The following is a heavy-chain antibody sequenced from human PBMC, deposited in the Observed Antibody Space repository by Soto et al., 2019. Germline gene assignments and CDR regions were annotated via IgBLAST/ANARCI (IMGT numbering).Heavy chain of an antibody. CDR3: AKASEPVAGPSDY. Sequence: EVQLLESGGGLVQPGGSLRLSCAASGFPFSSYAMSWVRQAPGKGLEWVSTISGGGGSTYYADSVKGRFTISRDNSKNTLYLQMNSLRAEDPAVYYCAKASEPVAGPSDYWGQGTLVTVSS. D-gene: IGHD2-15*01. V-gene: IGHV3-23*01. CDR2: ISGGGGST. J-gene: IGHJ4*02. CDR1: GFPFSSYA.